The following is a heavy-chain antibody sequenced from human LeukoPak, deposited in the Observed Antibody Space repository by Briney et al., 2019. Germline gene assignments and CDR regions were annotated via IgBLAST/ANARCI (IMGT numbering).Heavy chain of an antibody. CDR3: AKVRYCSGVNCYPNDN. CDR2: IKQDGSEK. J-gene: IGHJ4*02. Sequence: PGGSLRLSCAASGFTFSSYWMSWVRQAPGKGLEWVANIKQDGSEKYYVDSVKGRFTISRDNAKNSLYLQMNSLRAEETAVYYCAKVRYCSGVNCYPNDNWGQGTLVTVSS. D-gene: IGHD2-15*01. CDR1: GFTFSSYW. V-gene: IGHV3-7*01.